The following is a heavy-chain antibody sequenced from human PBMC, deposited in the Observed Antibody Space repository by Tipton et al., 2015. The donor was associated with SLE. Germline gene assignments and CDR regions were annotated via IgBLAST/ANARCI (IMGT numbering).Heavy chain of an antibody. CDR2: IYYSGST. Sequence: TLSLTCTVYGGSFSGYYWSWIRQPPGKGLEWIGYIYYSGSTNYNPSLKSRVTISVDTSKNQFSLRLSSVTAADTAVYYCARAAPVDSRGWFDPWGQGTLVTVSS. CDR1: GGSFSGYY. V-gene: IGHV4-59*01. CDR3: ARAAPVDSRGWFDP. D-gene: IGHD3-22*01. J-gene: IGHJ5*02.